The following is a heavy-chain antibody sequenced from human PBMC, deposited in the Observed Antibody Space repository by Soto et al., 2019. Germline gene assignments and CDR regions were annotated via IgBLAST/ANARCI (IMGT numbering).Heavy chain of an antibody. J-gene: IGHJ3*02. V-gene: IGHV1-69*06. CDR2: IIPIFGTA. CDR3: AREALQPARAFDI. Sequence: SVKVSCKASGVTFSSYAISWVRQAPGQGLEWMGGIIPIFGTANYAQKFQGRVTITADKSTSTAYMELSSLRSEDTAVYYCAREALQPARAFDIWGQGTMVTVSS. CDR1: GVTFSSYA. D-gene: IGHD4-4*01.